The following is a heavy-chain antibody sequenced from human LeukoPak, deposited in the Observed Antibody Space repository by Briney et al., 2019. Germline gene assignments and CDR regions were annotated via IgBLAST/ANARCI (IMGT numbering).Heavy chain of an antibody. CDR2: FDPEDGET. V-gene: IGHV1-24*01. J-gene: IGHJ4*02. D-gene: IGHD5-12*01. Sequence: ASVKVSCKVSGYTLTELSMHWVRQAPGKGLEWMGGFDPEDGETIYAQKFQGRVTMTEDTSTDTAYMELSSLRSEDTAVYYCATIWGGYDPSWRVLGYWGQGTLVTVSS. CDR3: ATIWGGYDPSWRVLGY. CDR1: GYTLTELS.